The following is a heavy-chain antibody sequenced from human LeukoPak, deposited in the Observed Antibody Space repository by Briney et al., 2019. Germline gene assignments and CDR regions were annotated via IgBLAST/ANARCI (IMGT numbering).Heavy chain of an antibody. CDR2: INHSGYT. Sequence: PSETQSLTCAVSGVSFNDYYWSWVRQTPGKGLEWIGEINHSGYTNDSPSLKSRVTLSIDTSRNQFSLNLRSVTVADAGIYFCTRMTSGHDYWGQGTLVTVSS. CDR3: TRMTSGHDY. J-gene: IGHJ4*02. CDR1: GVSFNDYY. D-gene: IGHD3-10*01. V-gene: IGHV4-34*01.